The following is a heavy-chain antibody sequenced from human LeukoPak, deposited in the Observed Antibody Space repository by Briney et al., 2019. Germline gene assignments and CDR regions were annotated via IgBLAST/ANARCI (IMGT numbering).Heavy chain of an antibody. D-gene: IGHD3-22*01. CDR1: GGTFSSYA. J-gene: IGHJ4*02. V-gene: IGHV1-69*13. CDR2: IIPIFGTA. Sequence: ASVKVSCKASGGTFSSYAISWVRQAPGQGLEWMGGIIPIFGTANYAQKFQGRVTITADESTSTAYMELSNLRSEDTAVYYCARDGYYDSSGPEENHYFDYWGQGTLVTVSS. CDR3: ARDGYYDSSGPEENHYFDY.